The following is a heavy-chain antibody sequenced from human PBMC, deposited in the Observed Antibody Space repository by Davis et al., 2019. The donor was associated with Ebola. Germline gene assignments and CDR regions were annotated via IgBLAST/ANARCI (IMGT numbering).Heavy chain of an antibody. CDR3: ARVLYYYDSSGYYYFDY. CDR2: INSDGSST. Sequence: HTGGSLRLSCSASGFTFSSYAMHWVRQAPGKGLVWVSRINSDGSSTSYADSVKGRFTISRDNAKNTLYLQMNSLRAEDTAVYYCARVLYYYDSSGYYYFDYWGQGTLVTVSS. J-gene: IGHJ4*02. V-gene: IGHV3-74*01. D-gene: IGHD3-22*01. CDR1: GFTFSSYA.